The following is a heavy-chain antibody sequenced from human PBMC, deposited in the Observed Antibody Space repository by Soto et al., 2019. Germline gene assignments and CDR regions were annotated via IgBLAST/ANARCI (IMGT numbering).Heavy chain of an antibody. J-gene: IGHJ4*02. CDR2: ITNTGANK. Sequence: VGSLRLSCAASGFTFRNYAMTWVRQAPGEGLEWVSVITNTGANKLHADSVKGRFIISRDNSKNTLYLQMNSLRAEDTAIYYCAKASGESSPGSRIFDFWGQGTRLTVSS. V-gene: IGHV3-23*01. CDR1: GFTFRNYA. D-gene: IGHD3-10*01. CDR3: AKASGESSPGSRIFDF.